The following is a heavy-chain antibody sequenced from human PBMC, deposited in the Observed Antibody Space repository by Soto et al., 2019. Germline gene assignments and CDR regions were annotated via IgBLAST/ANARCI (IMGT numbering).Heavy chain of an antibody. CDR2: INPSGGST. Sequence: QVQLVQSGAEVKKPGASVKVSCKASGYTFTSYYMHWVRQAPGQGLEWRGIINPSGGSTSYAQKFQGRVTMTRDTSTSTVYMELSSLRSEDTAVYYCAREHYSSSVYYYYYMDVWGKGTTVTVSS. CDR3: AREHYSSSVYYYYYMDV. J-gene: IGHJ6*03. CDR1: GYTFTSYY. D-gene: IGHD6-6*01. V-gene: IGHV1-46*03.